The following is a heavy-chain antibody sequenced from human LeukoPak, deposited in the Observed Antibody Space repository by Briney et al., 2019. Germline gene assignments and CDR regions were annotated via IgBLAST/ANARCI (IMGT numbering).Heavy chain of an antibody. Sequence: ASVKVSCKASGYTFTSYGISWVRQAPGQGLEWMGWISAYNGNTNYAQKLQGRVTMTTDTSTSTAYMELRSLRSDDTAVYYCARALTSSSWYGFDYWAREPWSPSPQ. J-gene: IGHJ4*02. V-gene: IGHV1-18*01. D-gene: IGHD6-13*01. CDR3: ARALTSSSWYGFDY. CDR2: ISAYNGNT. CDR1: GYTFTSYG.